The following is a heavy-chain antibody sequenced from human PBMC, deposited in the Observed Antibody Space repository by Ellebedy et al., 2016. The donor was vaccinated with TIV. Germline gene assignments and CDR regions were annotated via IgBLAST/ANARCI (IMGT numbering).Heavy chain of an antibody. J-gene: IGHJ5*02. D-gene: IGHD3-10*01. Sequence: SETLSLTXTVSGGSITRTNYYWGWIRQPPGKGLEWIGTLYYTGSTYYNPSLKSRVTTSVDTSKNQFSLKLSSVTAADTAVYYCARHVRSSDDNWFDPWGQGTLVTVSS. V-gene: IGHV4-39*01. CDR2: LYYTGST. CDR3: ARHVRSSDDNWFDP. CDR1: GGSITRTNYY.